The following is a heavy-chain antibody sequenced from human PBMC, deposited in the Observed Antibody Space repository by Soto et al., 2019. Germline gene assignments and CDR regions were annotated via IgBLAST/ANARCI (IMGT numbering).Heavy chain of an antibody. J-gene: IGHJ6*02. CDR1: GFTVTSNY. D-gene: IGHD3-10*01. V-gene: IGHV3-53*01. Sequence: GGSLRLSCAASGFTVTSNYMTWVRQAPGKGLEWVSVIYRSGATYYPDSVRGRFTASRDYSHNTLYLQMDSLRVEDTAVYYCARDSGMIRGSYGVDVWGPGTTVTVS. CDR2: IYRSGAT. CDR3: ARDSGMIRGSYGVDV.